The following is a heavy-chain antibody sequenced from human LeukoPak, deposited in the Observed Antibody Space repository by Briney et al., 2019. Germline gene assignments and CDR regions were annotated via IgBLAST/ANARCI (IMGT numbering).Heavy chain of an antibody. V-gene: IGHV1-18*01. D-gene: IGHD6-13*01. CDR1: GGTFSSYA. CDR2: ISAYNGNT. CDR3: ARVSAIAPNDY. Sequence: ASVKVSCKASGGTFSSYAISWVRQAPGQGLEWMGWISAYNGNTNYAQKLQGRVTMTTDTSTSTAYMELRSLRSDDTAVYYCARVSAIAPNDYWGQGTLVTVSS. J-gene: IGHJ4*02.